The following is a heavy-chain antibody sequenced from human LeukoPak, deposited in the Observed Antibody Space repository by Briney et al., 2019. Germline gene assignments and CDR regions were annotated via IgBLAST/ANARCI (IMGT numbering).Heavy chain of an antibody. D-gene: IGHD4-23*01. CDR2: ISYSGNT. CDR3: ARDYGGKFDY. V-gene: IGHV4-59*01. Sequence: SETLSLTCTVSRGSISSFYWSWIRQPPGKGLEWIGYISYSGNTKYNPSLKSRVTISVDTSKNQFSLKLSSVTAADTAVYYCARDYGGKFDYWGQGTLVTVSS. CDR1: RGSISSFY. J-gene: IGHJ4*02.